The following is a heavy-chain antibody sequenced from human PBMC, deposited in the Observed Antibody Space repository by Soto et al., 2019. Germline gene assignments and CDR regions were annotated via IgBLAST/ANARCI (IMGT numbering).Heavy chain of an antibody. V-gene: IGHV1-8*01. Sequence: ASVKVSCKASGYTFTSYDINWVRQATGQGLEWMGWMNPNSGNTGYAQKFQGRVTMTRNTSISTAYMELSSLRSEDTAVYYCARAFSRVPQWDYWGQGTLVTVSS. CDR1: GYTFTSYD. CDR2: MNPNSGNT. CDR3: ARAFSRVPQWDY. D-gene: IGHD1-1*01. J-gene: IGHJ4*02.